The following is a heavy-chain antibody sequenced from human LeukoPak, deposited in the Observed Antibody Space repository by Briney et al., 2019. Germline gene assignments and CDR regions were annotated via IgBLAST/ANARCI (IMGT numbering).Heavy chain of an antibody. V-gene: IGHV1-46*01. D-gene: IGHD3-10*01. CDR1: GYTFTSYY. CDR2: INPSGGST. CDR3: ARDGLTMVRGGRGVDY. J-gene: IGHJ4*02. Sequence: GASVKVSCKASGYTFTSYYMHWVRQAPGQGLEWMGIINPSGGSTSYAQKFQGRVTMTRDTSTSTVYMELSSLRSEDTAVYYCARDGLTMVRGGRGVDYWGQGTLVTVSS.